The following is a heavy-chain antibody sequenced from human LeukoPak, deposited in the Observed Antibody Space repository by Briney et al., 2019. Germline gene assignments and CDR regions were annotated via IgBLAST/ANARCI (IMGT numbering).Heavy chain of an antibody. CDR1: GYTSTSYG. V-gene: IGHV1-18*01. CDR3: ARGPRPRMIVVVNLDY. Sequence: ASVRVSCKASGYTSTSYGISWVRQAPGQGLEWMGWISAYNGNTNYAQKLQGRVTMTTDTSTSTAYMELRSLRSDDTAVYYCARGPRPRMIVVVNLDYWGQGTLVTVSS. D-gene: IGHD3-22*01. CDR2: ISAYNGNT. J-gene: IGHJ4*02.